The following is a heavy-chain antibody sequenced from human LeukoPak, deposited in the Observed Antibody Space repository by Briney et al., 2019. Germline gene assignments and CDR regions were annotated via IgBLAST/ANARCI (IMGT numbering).Heavy chain of an antibody. D-gene: IGHD6-13*01. CDR1: GGSISSSSYY. Sequence: SETLSLTCTVSGGSISSSSYYWGWIRQPPGKGLEWIGSIYYSGSTYYNPSLKSRVTISVDTSKNQFSLKLSSVTAADTAVYYCARAVYSSSWEGGYYYYYMDVWGKGTTVTVSS. CDR2: IYYSGST. CDR3: ARAVYSSSWEGGYYYYYMDV. V-gene: IGHV4-39*07. J-gene: IGHJ6*03.